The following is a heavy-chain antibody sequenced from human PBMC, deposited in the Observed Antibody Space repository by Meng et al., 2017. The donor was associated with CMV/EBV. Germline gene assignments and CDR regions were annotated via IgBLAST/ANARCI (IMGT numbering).Heavy chain of an antibody. CDR2: ISSSSSTI. V-gene: IGHV3-48*04. CDR3: ARGSSTSRTIAVAGGDY. D-gene: IGHD6-19*01. Sequence: GGSLRLSCAASGFTFSSYSMNRVRQATGKGLEWVSYISSSSSTIYYADSVKGRFTISRDNAENSLYLQMNSLRAEDTAVYYCARGSSTSRTIAVAGGDYWGQGTLVTVSS. J-gene: IGHJ4*02. CDR1: GFTFSSYS.